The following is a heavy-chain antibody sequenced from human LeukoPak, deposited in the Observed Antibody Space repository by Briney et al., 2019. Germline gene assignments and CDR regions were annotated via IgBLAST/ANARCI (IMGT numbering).Heavy chain of an antibody. J-gene: IGHJ5*02. D-gene: IGHD1-26*01. CDR2: IYYSGST. Sequence: PSETLSLTCTVSGDSISSTNYYWGWIRQPPGKGLEWIGSIYYSGSTYYNPSLESRVTISVDTSKNQFSLKLSSVTAADTAVYYCARDGGGSYYLPNWFDPWGQGTLVTVSS. V-gene: IGHV4-39*02. CDR3: ARDGGGSYYLPNWFDP. CDR1: GDSISSTNYY.